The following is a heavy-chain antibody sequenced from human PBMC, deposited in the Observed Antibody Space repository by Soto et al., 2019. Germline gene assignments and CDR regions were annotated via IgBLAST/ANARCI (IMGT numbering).Heavy chain of an antibody. CDR2: INPNSGDT. CDR1: GYTFTDYY. V-gene: IGHV1-2*04. CDR3: ASGPSHGAFDI. Sequence: QVQLAQSGAEVKNPGASVKVSCKASGYTFTDYYIHWLRQAPAQGLEWMGWINPNSGDTKYAQKFQGWATMTRDTPISTTDMEPSRLTSDDTALYYCASGPSHGAFDIWGQGTIITVSS. J-gene: IGHJ3*02.